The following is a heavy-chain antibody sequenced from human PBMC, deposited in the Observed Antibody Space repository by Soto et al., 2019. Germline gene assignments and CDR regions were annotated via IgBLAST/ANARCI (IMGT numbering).Heavy chain of an antibody. Sequence: QVQLVESGGGVVQPGRSLRLSCAASGFIFSGYGMHWVRQAPGKGLEWVALISYDGSSQYFADSVRGRFTISRDDSSDTLYLQMNSLRAEDTAVYYCAKDRGLRGSRINGFFDYWGQGTLVTVSS. D-gene: IGHD1-26*01. CDR3: AKDRGLRGSRINGFFDY. CDR1: GFIFSGYG. V-gene: IGHV3-30*18. CDR2: ISYDGSSQ. J-gene: IGHJ4*02.